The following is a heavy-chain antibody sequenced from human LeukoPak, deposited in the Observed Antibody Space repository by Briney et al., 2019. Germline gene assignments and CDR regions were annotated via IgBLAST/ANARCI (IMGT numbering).Heavy chain of an antibody. CDR3: ARGRYCSADICSGGDAFDI. J-gene: IGHJ3*02. CDR1: GGSINNYY. V-gene: IGHV4-4*07. Sequence: SETLSLTCTVPGGSINNYYWSWIRQPAGKGLHWIGRIYTPRSTNYNPSLKSRVTMSVDTSKNQFSLKLSSVTAADTAVYYCARGRYCSADICSGGDAFDIWGQGTMVSVSS. CDR2: IYTPRST. D-gene: IGHD2-15*01.